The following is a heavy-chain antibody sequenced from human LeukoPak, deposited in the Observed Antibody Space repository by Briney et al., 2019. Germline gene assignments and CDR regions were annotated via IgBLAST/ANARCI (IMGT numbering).Heavy chain of an antibody. CDR2: IYYSGST. CDR1: GDSINSGSYY. Sequence: SETLSLTCTVSGDSINSGSYYWVWIRQPPGKGLEWIGSIYYSGSTYYSPSLKSRVTVSVDTSKIQFSLRLSSVAAADTAVYYCARVGVFGVVSDSWGQGILVTVSS. J-gene: IGHJ4*02. D-gene: IGHD3-3*01. V-gene: IGHV4-39*01. CDR3: ARVGVFGVVSDS.